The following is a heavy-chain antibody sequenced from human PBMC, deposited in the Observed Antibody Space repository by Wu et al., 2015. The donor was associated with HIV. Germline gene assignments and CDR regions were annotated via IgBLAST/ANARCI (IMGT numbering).Heavy chain of an antibody. Sequence: QVQLVQSGAEVKKPGASVKVSCKASRFTTDDINWLRQATGQGLEWMGWINLNSGNTGYAQKFQGRVTISKNTSIITAYVELSSLRSEDTAIYYCARGGIIMGPTIKTSYYMDVWGKGPMVTVSS. CDR2: INLNSGNT. CDR1: RFTTDD. D-gene: IGHD1-26*01. CDR3: ARGGIIMGPTIKTSYYMDV. V-gene: IGHV1-8*03. J-gene: IGHJ6*03.